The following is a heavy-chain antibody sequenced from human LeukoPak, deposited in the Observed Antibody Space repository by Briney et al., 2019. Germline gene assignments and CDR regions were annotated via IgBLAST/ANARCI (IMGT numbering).Heavy chain of an antibody. CDR1: GYTFTSYY. CDR3: ARSVGARDY. V-gene: IGHV1-46*01. CDR2: INPSSSST. Sequence: ASVKVSCKASGYTFTSYYVHWVRQAPGQGLEWVGIINPSSSSTSYAQKFQGRVTMTRDMSTSTVYMELSTLRSEDTAVYYCARSVGARDYWGQGTLVTVSS. J-gene: IGHJ4*02. D-gene: IGHD1-26*01.